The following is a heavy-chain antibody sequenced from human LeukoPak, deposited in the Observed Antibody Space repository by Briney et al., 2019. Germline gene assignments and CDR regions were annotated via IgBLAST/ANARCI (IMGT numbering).Heavy chain of an antibody. J-gene: IGHJ6*02. CDR2: ISGSGGST. Sequence: GGSLRLSCAASGFTFSSYARSWVRQAPGKGLEWVSGISGSGGSTYYADSVKGRFTISRDNSKNTLYLQMNSLRAEDTAVYYCAKSKARIAVAGGMDVWGQGTTVTVSS. CDR1: GFTFSSYA. V-gene: IGHV3-23*01. D-gene: IGHD6-19*01. CDR3: AKSKARIAVAGGMDV.